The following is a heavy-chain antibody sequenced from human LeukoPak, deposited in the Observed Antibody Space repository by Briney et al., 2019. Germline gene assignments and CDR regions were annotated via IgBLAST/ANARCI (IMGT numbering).Heavy chain of an antibody. CDR2: ISGSGGST. D-gene: IGHD5-12*01. CDR1: GFTFSSYA. Sequence: PGGSLRLSCAASGFTFSSYAMSWVRQAPGKGLEWVSAISGSGGSTYYADSVKGRFTISRDNSKNTLYLQMNSLRAEDTAVYYCARSPGEATAFSYYMDVWGKGTTVTVSS. V-gene: IGHV3-23*01. J-gene: IGHJ6*03. CDR3: ARSPGEATAFSYYMDV.